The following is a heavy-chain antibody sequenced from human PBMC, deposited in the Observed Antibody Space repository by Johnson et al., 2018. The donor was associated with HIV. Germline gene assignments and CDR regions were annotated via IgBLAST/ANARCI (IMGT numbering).Heavy chain of an antibody. CDR2: IYSGGST. Sequence: VQLVESGGGLIQPGGSLRLSCAASEFTISGGYMNWVRQAPGKGLEWVSVIYSGGSTYYADSVKGRFTISRDNSKNTLYLQMNSLRAEDTALYYCARDSVGARGAFDIWGQGTMVTISS. V-gene: IGHV3-53*01. CDR3: ARDSVGARGAFDI. CDR1: EFTISGGY. D-gene: IGHD1-26*01. J-gene: IGHJ3*02.